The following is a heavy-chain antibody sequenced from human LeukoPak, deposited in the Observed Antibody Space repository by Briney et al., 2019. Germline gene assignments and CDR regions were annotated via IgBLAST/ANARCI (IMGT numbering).Heavy chain of an antibody. CDR1: GYTFTSYY. D-gene: IGHD3-3*01. CDR2: INPSGGST. V-gene: IGHV1-46*01. Sequence: ASVKVSCKASGYTFTSYYMHWVRQAPGQGLEWMGIINPSGGSTSYAQKFQGRVTMTRDMSTSTVYMELSSLRSEDTAVYYCAGDLVLRYYDFWSGSRPGDAFDIWGQGTMVTVSS. CDR3: AGDLVLRYYDFWSGSRPGDAFDI. J-gene: IGHJ3*02.